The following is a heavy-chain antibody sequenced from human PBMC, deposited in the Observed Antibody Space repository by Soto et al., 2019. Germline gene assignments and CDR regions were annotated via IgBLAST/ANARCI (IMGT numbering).Heavy chain of an antibody. J-gene: IGHJ4*02. V-gene: IGHV6-1*01. D-gene: IGHD6-19*01. CDR1: GDNVSWNTAA. Sequence: QSLSLTGAISGDNVSWNTAAWDWIRSSPSRGLEWLGRTYYGSNWRHDYAVSVKSRITVNPDTSKNHFSLQLNSVTPDDTAVYYCARGVAGTGFDLWGQGSLFTVS. CDR2: TYYGSNWRH. CDR3: ARGVAGTGFDL.